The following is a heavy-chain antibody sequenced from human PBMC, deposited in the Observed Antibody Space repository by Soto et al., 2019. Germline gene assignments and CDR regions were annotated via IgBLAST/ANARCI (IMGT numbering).Heavy chain of an antibody. D-gene: IGHD2-15*01. J-gene: IGHJ5*02. CDR3: ARGGSSVVVVAAPDNWFDP. CDR1: GYTFTSYG. Sequence: QVQLVQSGAEVKKPGASVKVSCKASGYTFTSYGISWVRQAPGQGLAWMGWISAYNGNTNYAQKLQGRVTMTTDTATSTADLELRSLRSDDTAVYYCARGGSSVVVVAAPDNWFDPWGQGTLVTVSS. CDR2: ISAYNGNT. V-gene: IGHV1-18*01.